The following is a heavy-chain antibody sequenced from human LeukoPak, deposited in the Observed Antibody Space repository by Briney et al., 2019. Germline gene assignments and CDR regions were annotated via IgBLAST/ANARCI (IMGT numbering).Heavy chain of an antibody. V-gene: IGHV3-21*01. CDR2: ISSSSYI. J-gene: IGHJ4*02. CDR3: ARFSGSSGYLGDY. CDR1: GFTFSSYS. D-gene: IGHD3-22*01. Sequence: PGGSLRLSCAASGFTFSSYSMNWVRQAPGKGLEWVSSISSSSYIYYADSVKGRFTISRDNAKNSLYLRMNSLRAEDTAVYYCARFSGSSGYLGDYWGQGTLVTVSS.